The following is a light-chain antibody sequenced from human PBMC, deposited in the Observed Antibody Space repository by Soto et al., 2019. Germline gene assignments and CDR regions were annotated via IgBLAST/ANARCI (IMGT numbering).Light chain of an antibody. CDR3: AAWDDSLNGPG. J-gene: IGLJ3*02. Sequence: QTVVTQPPSASGTPGQRVTISCSGSSSNIGSNTVNWYQQLTGTAPKLLIYSNNQRPSGVPDRFSGSKSGTSASLAISGLQSEDEADYYCAAWDDSLNGPGFGGGTKLTVL. CDR2: SNN. V-gene: IGLV1-44*01. CDR1: SSNIGSNT.